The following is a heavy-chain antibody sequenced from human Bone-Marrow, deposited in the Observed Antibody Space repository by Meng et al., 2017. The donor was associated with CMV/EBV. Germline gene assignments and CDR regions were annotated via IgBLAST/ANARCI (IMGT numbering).Heavy chain of an antibody. Sequence: GGSLRLSCAASGFTFSSYAMHWVRQAPGKGLEWVAVISYDGSNKYYADSVKGRFTISRDNSKNTLYLQMNSLRAEDTAVYYCARGEVTIFGVLSNPYYYYGMDVCGQGTTVTVSS. CDR3: ARGEVTIFGVLSNPYYYYGMDV. V-gene: IGHV3-30*04. CDR1: GFTFSSYA. J-gene: IGHJ6*02. D-gene: IGHD3-3*01. CDR2: ISYDGSNK.